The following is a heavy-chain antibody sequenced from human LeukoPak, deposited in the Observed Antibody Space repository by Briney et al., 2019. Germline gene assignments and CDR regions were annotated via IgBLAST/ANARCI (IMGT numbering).Heavy chain of an antibody. D-gene: IGHD3-3*01. CDR3: AREGRSGYHLDY. J-gene: IGHJ4*02. CDR2: IYYSGST. CDR1: GGSISSYY. Sequence: SETLSLTCTVSGGSISSYYWSWIRQPPGKGLEWIGYIYYSGSTNYNPSLKSRVTISVDTSKNQFSLKLSSVTAADTAVYHCAREGRSGYHLDYWGQGTLVTVSS. V-gene: IGHV4-59*01.